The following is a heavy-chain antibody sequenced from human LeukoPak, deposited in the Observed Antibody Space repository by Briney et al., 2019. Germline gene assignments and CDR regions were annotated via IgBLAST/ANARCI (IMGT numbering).Heavy chain of an antibody. CDR2: IIPIFGTA. Sequence: ASVKVSCKASGGTFSSYAISWVRQAPGQGLKWMGGIIPIFGTANYAQKFQGRATITTDESTSTAYMELSSLRSEDTAVYYCAREGYGGPHDAFDIWGQGTMVTVSS. D-gene: IGHD4-23*01. V-gene: IGHV1-69*05. CDR1: GGTFSSYA. J-gene: IGHJ3*02. CDR3: AREGYGGPHDAFDI.